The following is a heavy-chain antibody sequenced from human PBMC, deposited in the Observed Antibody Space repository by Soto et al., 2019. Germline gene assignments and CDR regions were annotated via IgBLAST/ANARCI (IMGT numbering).Heavy chain of an antibody. CDR2: ITITGDTT. V-gene: IGHV3-23*04. Sequence: EVQLVESEGGLVQPGGSLRLSCEASGFIFTTSDMSWVRQAPGKGLEWISSITITGDTTHYADSVKGRFTISRDNSRKPVYWQMNSLQFHHAAVFFCAKGGGGDHGYWGQGTLVAVSS. D-gene: IGHD2-21*02. J-gene: IGHJ4*02. CDR3: AKGGGGDHGY. CDR1: GFIFTTSD.